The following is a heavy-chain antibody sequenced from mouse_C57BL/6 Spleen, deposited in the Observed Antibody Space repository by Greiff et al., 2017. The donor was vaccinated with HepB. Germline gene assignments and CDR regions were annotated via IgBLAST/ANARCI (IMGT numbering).Heavy chain of an antibody. CDR2: IRNKANGYTT. V-gene: IGHV7-3*01. CDR3: ARYRLVAGDYYAMDY. Sequence: EVQLVESGGGLVQPGGSLSLSCAASGFTFTDYYMSWVRQPPGKALEWLGFIRNKANGYTTEYSASVKGRFTISRDNSQSILYLQMNALRAEDSATYYCARYRLVAGDYYAMDYWGQGTSVTVSS. CDR1: GFTFTDYY. J-gene: IGHJ4*01. D-gene: IGHD1-1*01.